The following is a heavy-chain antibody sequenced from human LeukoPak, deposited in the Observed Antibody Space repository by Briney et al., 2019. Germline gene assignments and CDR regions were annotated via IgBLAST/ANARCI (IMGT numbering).Heavy chain of an antibody. J-gene: IGHJ4*02. CDR3: AKDAYYGSGPWVDY. D-gene: IGHD3-10*01. CDR2: ISGSGGST. Sequence: PGGSLRLSCAASGFTFSSYAMSWVRQAPGKGLEWVSAISGSGGSTYYADSVKGRFTISRDNSKNTLYLQMNGLRAEDTAVYYCAKDAYYGSGPWVDYWGQGTLVTVSS. CDR1: GFTFSSYA. V-gene: IGHV3-23*01.